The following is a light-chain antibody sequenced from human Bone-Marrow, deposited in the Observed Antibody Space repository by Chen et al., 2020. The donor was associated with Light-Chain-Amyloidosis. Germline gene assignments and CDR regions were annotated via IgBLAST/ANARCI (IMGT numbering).Light chain of an antibody. Sequence: SYVLTQPSSVSVAPGQAATIACGGNNIGSTSVHWYQQTPGQAPLLVVYDDSDRHSGIPGRLSGSNSGNTATLTISWVEAGDEADYYCQVWDRSSDRPVFGGGTKLTVL. V-gene: IGLV3-21*02. J-gene: IGLJ3*02. CDR2: DDS. CDR3: QVWDRSSDRPV. CDR1: NIGSTS.